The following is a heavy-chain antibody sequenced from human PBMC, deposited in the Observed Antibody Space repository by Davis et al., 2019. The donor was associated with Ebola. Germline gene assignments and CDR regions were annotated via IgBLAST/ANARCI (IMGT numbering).Heavy chain of an antibody. D-gene: IGHD2-15*01. V-gene: IGHV1-46*01. CDR2: INPSGGST. Sequence: ASVKVSCKASGYTFTSYYMHWVRQAPGQGLEWMGIINPSGGSTSYAQKFQGRVTMTRDTSISTAYMELSRLRSDDTAVYYCARDCSGGSGDNWFDPWGQGTLVTVSS. CDR1: GYTFTSYY. J-gene: IGHJ5*02. CDR3: ARDCSGGSGDNWFDP.